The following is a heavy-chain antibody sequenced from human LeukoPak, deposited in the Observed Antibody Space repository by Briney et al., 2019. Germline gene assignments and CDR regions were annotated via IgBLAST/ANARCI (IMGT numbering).Heavy chain of an antibody. J-gene: IGHJ3*02. V-gene: IGHV4-59*13. CDR2: NYYSGIT. D-gene: IGHD1-26*01. CDR1: GGSISSYY. Sequence: SETLSLTCTVSGGSISSYYWNWLRQPPGKGLEWIGYNYYSGITNYNPSLKSRVTISVDTSKSQFSLKLSSVTAADTAVYYCARAGRWEGRPHAFDIWGQGTMVTVSS. CDR3: ARAGRWEGRPHAFDI.